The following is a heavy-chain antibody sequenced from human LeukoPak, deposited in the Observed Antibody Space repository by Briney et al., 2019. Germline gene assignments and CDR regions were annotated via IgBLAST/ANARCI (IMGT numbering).Heavy chain of an antibody. CDR1: GFAFSDYV. D-gene: IGHD3-10*01. CDR3: ARVGYYYGSGSYCLDY. V-gene: IGHV3-23*01. CDR2: ISASGGST. J-gene: IGHJ4*02. Sequence: GGSLRLSCAASGFAFSDYVMNWVRQAPGKGLEWVSAISASGGSTYYANSVKGRFTISRDNSNNTLYLQMNSLRADDTAVYYCARVGYYYGSGSYCLDYWGQGTLVTVSS.